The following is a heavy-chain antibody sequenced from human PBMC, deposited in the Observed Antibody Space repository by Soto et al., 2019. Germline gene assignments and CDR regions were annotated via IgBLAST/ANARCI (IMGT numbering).Heavy chain of an antibody. CDR2: ISAYNGNT. CDR3: ARDVLYYDFWSGYYTDPNYYYYYGMDV. Sequence: ASVKVSCKASGYTFTSYGISWVRQAPGQGLEWMGWISAYNGNTNYAQKLQGRVTMTTDTSTSTAYMELRSLRSDDTAVYYCARDVLYYDFWSGYYTDPNYYYYYGMDVWGQGTTVTV. CDR1: GYTFTSYG. D-gene: IGHD3-3*01. J-gene: IGHJ6*02. V-gene: IGHV1-18*04.